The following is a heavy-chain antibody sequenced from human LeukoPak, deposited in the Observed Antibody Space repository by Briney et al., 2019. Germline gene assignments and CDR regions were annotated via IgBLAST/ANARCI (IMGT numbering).Heavy chain of an antibody. Sequence: GRSLRLSCAASGFTFDDYAMHWVRQAPGKGLEWVSGISWNSGSIGYADSVKGRFTISRDNAKNSLYLQMNSLRAEDTALYYCAKDMGYDVRLKHAFDIWGRGTMVTVSS. J-gene: IGHJ3*02. CDR1: GFTFDDYA. CDR3: AKDMGYDVRLKHAFDI. CDR2: ISWNSGSI. D-gene: IGHD2-2*01. V-gene: IGHV3-9*01.